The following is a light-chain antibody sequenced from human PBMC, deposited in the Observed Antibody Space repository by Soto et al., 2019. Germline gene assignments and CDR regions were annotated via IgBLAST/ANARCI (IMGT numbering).Light chain of an antibody. Sequence: EIVLTQSPGTLSSSQGERVTLSCRASQSVSSSYLVWYQQKPGQAPRPLIYGASSGATGVPDRFSGSGSGTDVALTISRLEPEDFAVYYCQQYDTSLWTFGQGTKVDIK. CDR2: GAS. V-gene: IGKV3-20*01. CDR1: QSVSSSY. J-gene: IGKJ1*01. CDR3: QQYDTSLWT.